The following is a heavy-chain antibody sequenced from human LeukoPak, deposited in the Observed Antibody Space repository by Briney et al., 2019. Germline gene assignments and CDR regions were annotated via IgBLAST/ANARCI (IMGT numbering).Heavy chain of an antibody. Sequence: GGSLRLSCAASGFTFSSYGMHWVRQAPGKGLEWVAVISYDGSNKYHADSVKGRFTISRDNSKNTLYLQMNSLRAEDTAVYYCAKVGYYDSSGYPDYWGQGTLVTVSS. V-gene: IGHV3-30*18. CDR3: AKVGYYDSSGYPDY. J-gene: IGHJ4*02. CDR2: ISYDGSNK. CDR1: GFTFSSYG. D-gene: IGHD3-22*01.